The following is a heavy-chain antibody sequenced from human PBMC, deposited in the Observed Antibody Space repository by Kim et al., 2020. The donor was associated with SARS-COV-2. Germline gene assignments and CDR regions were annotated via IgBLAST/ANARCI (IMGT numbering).Heavy chain of an antibody. CDR1: GGTFSSYA. D-gene: IGHD6-13*01. Sequence: SVKVSCKASGGTFSSYAISWVRQAPGQGLEWMGGIIPIFGTANYAQKFQGRVTITADESTSTAYMELSSLRSEDTAVYYCATEGGSIAAAGMDYWGQGTLVTVSS. CDR3: ATEGGSIAAAGMDY. V-gene: IGHV1-69*13. CDR2: IIPIFGTA. J-gene: IGHJ4*02.